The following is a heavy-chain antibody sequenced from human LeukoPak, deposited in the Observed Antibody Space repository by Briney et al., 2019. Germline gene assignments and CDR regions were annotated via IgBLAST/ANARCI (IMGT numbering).Heavy chain of an antibody. CDR2: SYYSGST. Sequence: SETLSLTCTLSGGSITTTTYYWGWIRQPPGKGLEWIGSSYYSGSTYYNPSLKSRVTISVDTSKNQFSLKLSSVTAADTAVYYCARESGISSTQFDYWGQGTLVTVSS. V-gene: IGHV4-39*07. CDR1: GGSITTTTYY. J-gene: IGHJ4*02. CDR3: ARESGISSTQFDY. D-gene: IGHD2-2*01.